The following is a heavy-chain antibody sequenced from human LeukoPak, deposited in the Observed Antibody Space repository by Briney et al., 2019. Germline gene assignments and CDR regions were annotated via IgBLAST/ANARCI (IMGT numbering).Heavy chain of an antibody. D-gene: IGHD4-17*01. J-gene: IGHJ4*02. CDR2: ISSSSSYI. CDR3: AKMPNYGDAPAAGIY. V-gene: IGHV3-21*01. Sequence: GGSLRLSCAASGFTFSSYSMNWVRQAPGKGLEWVSSISSSSSYIYYADSVKGRFTISRDNAKNSLYLQMNSLRAEDTAVYYCAKMPNYGDAPAAGIYWGQGTLVTVSS. CDR1: GFTFSSYS.